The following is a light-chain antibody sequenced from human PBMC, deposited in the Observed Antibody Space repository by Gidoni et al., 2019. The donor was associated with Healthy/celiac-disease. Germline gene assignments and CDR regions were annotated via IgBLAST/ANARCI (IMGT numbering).Light chain of an antibody. Sequence: EIVLTQSPGTLSLSPGERATLSCRASPSVSSRLLIYGASSRATGIPDRFSGSGSGTDFTLTISRLEPEDFAVYYGQQYGTPGTFVQGTKVEIK. CDR2: GAS. CDR1: PSVSSR. J-gene: IGKJ1*01. CDR3: QQYGTPGT. V-gene: IGKV3-20*01.